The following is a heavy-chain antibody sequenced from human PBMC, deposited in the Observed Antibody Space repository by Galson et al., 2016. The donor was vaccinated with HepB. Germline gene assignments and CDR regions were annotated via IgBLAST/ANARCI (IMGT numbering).Heavy chain of an antibody. D-gene: IGHD2-21*02. V-gene: IGHV1-18*01. Sequence: VKVSCKASGYTFTSYAISWVRQAPGQGLEWMGWISAYNGNTNYAQKVQGRVTMTTDTSTTTAYMELRSLGADDTAVYYCARGQHVVVVTAPDYWGQGTLVTVSS. CDR1: GYTFTSYA. CDR3: ARGQHVVVVTAPDY. CDR2: ISAYNGNT. J-gene: IGHJ4*02.